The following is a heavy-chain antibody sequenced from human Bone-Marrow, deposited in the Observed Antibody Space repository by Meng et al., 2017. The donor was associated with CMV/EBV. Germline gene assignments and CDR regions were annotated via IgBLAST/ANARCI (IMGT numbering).Heavy chain of an antibody. CDR2: INPDATVR. V-gene: IGHV3-7*01. CDR3: ARDPHFGALDH. Sequence: GESLKISCAASGFTFSSYWMSWVRQAPGKGLEWLANINPDATVRNYLDSVKGRFTISRDNSKNSVYLQMNSLRADDTAVYYCARDPHFGALDHWGQGPLVTVSS. J-gene: IGHJ4*02. D-gene: IGHD3-10*01. CDR1: GFTFSSYW.